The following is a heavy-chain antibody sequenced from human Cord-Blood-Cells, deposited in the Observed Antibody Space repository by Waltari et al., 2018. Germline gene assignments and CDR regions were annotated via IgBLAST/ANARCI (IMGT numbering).Heavy chain of an antibody. V-gene: IGHV1-8*01. CDR1: GYTFTSYD. D-gene: IGHD3-16*02. CDR3: ARGRSGYIWWSYRYYWYFDL. Sequence: GAEVKKPGASVKVSCKASGYTFTSYDINWVRQATGQGLEWMGWMNPNSGNTGYAQKFQGRVTMTRNTSISTAYMELSSLRSEDTAVYYCARGRSGYIWWSYRYYWYFDLWGRGTLVTVSS. CDR2: MNPNSGNT. J-gene: IGHJ2*01.